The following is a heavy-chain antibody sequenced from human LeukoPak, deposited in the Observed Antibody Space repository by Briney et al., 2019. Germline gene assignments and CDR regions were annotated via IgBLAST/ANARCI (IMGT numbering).Heavy chain of an antibody. CDR2: ISGSGGST. CDR3: AKDPRRKTYYDFWSGYSRAPDY. CDR1: GFTFSSYA. Sequence: PGGSLRLSCAASGFTFSSYAMSWVRQAPGKGLEWVSAISGSGGSTYYADSVKGRFTISRDNSKNTLYLQMNSLRAEDTAVYYCAKDPRRKTYYDFWSGYSRAPDYWGQGTLVTVSS. J-gene: IGHJ4*02. V-gene: IGHV3-23*01. D-gene: IGHD3-3*01.